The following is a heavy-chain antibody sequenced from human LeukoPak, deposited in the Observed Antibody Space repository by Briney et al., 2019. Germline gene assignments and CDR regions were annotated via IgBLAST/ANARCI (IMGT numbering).Heavy chain of an antibody. CDR1: AFTFSSYS. J-gene: IGHJ4*02. D-gene: IGHD2-2*02. Sequence: GGSLTLSCAASAFTFSSYSMNCVRQAQRKWLEWDSSITTRSSYIYSASSVKGRFTISRDNAKSSLYLQMSSLRAEDTAVYYCARDIVVVPAAIYYFDYWGQGTLVTVSS. CDR2: ITTRSSYI. CDR3: ARDIVVVPAAIYYFDY. V-gene: IGHV3-21*01.